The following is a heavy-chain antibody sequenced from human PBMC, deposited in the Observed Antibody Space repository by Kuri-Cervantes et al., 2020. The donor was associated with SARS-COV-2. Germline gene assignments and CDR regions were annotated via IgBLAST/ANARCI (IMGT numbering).Heavy chain of an antibody. CDR2: IYHDDSNT. J-gene: IGHJ5*02. V-gene: IGHV5-51*01. D-gene: IGHD3-10*01. Sequence: GESLKISCKGSGYSFTSYWIGWVRQMPGKGLEWMGAIYHDDSNTKYSPSFQGQVTISADKSTSTAYMQWSSLKASDTAMYYCTRMYLYGSGSYTNNWLDPWGQGTLVTVPQ. CDR1: GYSFTSYW. CDR3: TRMYLYGSGSYTNNWLDP.